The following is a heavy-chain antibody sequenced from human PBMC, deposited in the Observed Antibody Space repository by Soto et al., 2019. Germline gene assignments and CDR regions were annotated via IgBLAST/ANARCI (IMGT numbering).Heavy chain of an antibody. CDR2: MYHSGST. J-gene: IGHJ5*02. CDR3: ARVEPLVRGLRWFDP. D-gene: IGHD3-10*01. Sequence: SETLSLTCTVSGGSISGFYWSWIRQPPGKRLEWIGYMYHSGSTNYNPSLKSRVTISVDTSKNQFSLKLSSVTAADTAVYYCARVEPLVRGLRWFDPWGQGTLVTVSS. V-gene: IGHV4-59*01. CDR1: GGSISGFY.